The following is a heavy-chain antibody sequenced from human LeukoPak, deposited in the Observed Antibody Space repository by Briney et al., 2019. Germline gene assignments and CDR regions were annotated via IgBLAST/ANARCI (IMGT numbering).Heavy chain of an antibody. V-gene: IGHV3-23*01. D-gene: IGHD2-15*01. Sequence: GGSLRLSCAASGFTFSSYAMTWVRQAPGKGLGWVSSFSFIGESTYYADSAKGRFTISRDNSKNTLYLQMNSLRAEDTAVYYCAKGAKRLGYCSGGTCYSNYDYYYMDVWGKGTTVTISS. CDR3: AKGAKRLGYCSGGTCYSNYDYYYMDV. CDR1: GFTFSSYA. J-gene: IGHJ6*03. CDR2: FSFIGEST.